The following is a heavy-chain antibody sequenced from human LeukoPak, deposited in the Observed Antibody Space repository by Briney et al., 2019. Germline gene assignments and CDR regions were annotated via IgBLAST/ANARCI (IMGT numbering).Heavy chain of an antibody. CDR3: ARANGYGLLDC. CDR1: GGSISSYY. Sequence: SETLSLTCTVSGGSISSYYWSWIRQPPGKGLKWIGNIYYSGYTTYSPSLRSRVTISVDTSKNQFSLKLSSVTAADTAVYYCARANGYGLLDCWGQGTLVTVSS. J-gene: IGHJ4*02. D-gene: IGHD5-18*01. CDR2: IYYSGYT. V-gene: IGHV4-59*12.